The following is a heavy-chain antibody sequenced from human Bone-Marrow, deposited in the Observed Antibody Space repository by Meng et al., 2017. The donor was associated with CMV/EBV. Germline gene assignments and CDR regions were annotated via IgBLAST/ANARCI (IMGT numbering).Heavy chain of an antibody. CDR3: VRYGDIATFGAYYYYGMDV. D-gene: IGHD5-12*01. CDR2: INPNSDGT. J-gene: IGHJ6*02. Sequence: ASVKVSCKASGYTFTDYQMHWVRQAPGQGLEWMGWINPNSDGTNYAQKFQGRVSMTRDTSISTAYMELSGLRSDDTAVYYCVRYGDIATFGAYYYYGMDVWGQGTTVTVSS. V-gene: IGHV1-2*02. CDR1: GYTFTDYQ.